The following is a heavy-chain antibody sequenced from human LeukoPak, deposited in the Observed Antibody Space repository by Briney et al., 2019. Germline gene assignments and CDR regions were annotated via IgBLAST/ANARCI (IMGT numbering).Heavy chain of an antibody. CDR1: GGSISSYY. CDR2: IYYSGST. J-gene: IGHJ3*02. Sequence: PSETLSLTCTVSGGSISSYYWSWIRQPPGKGLEWIGYIYYSGSTNYNPSLKSRVTISVDRSKNQFSLKLSSVTAADTAVYYCARGSGMVRGVITPGAFDIWGQGTMVTVSS. CDR3: ARGSGMVRGVITPGAFDI. V-gene: IGHV4-59*12. D-gene: IGHD3-10*01.